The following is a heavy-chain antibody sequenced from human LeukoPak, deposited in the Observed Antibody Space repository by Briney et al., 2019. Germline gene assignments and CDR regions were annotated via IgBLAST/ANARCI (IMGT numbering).Heavy chain of an antibody. Sequence: GGSLRLSCAASGFTVSSNYMSWVRQAPGKGLEWVSVIYSGGSTYYADSVKGRFTISRDNSKNTLYLQMNSLRAEDTAVYYCARLRLGNWFDPGGQGTLVTVSS. J-gene: IGHJ5*02. V-gene: IGHV3-66*04. CDR2: IYSGGST. D-gene: IGHD3-9*01. CDR1: GFTVSSNY. CDR3: ARLRLGNWFDP.